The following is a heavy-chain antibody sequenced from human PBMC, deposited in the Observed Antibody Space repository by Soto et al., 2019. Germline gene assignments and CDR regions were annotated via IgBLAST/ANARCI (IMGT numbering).Heavy chain of an antibody. V-gene: IGHV4-30-4*01. CDR3: AWANGYWYFDL. CDR2: IYYSGST. Sequence: QVQLQESGPGLVKPSQTLSLTCTVSGGSISSGDYYWSWIRQPPGKGLEWIGYIYYSGSTYYNPSLKSRVTISVDTSKNQFALKLTSGTAADTAVYYCAWANGYWYFDLWGRGTLVTVSS. D-gene: IGHD1-1*01. CDR1: GGSISSGDYY. J-gene: IGHJ2*01.